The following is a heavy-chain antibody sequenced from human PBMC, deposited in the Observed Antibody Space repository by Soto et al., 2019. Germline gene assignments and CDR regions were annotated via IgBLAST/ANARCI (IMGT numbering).Heavy chain of an antibody. Sequence: QVQLVQSGAEVKKPGASVKVSCKASGYTFTSYYMHWVRLAPGQGIEWMGIINPDGGGTSYAQQLHGRVIMTRDTSTSTVYMEMSSLRSEDTAVYYCAVGGNYLSMDVWGQGTTVTVSS. CDR3: AVGGNYLSMDV. D-gene: IGHD4-4*01. CDR1: GYTFTSYY. CDR2: INPDGGGT. V-gene: IGHV1-46*01. J-gene: IGHJ6*02.